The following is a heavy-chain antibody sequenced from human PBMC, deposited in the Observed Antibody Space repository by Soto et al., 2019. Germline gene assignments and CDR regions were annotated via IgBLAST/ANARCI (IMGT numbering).Heavy chain of an antibody. J-gene: IGHJ4*02. D-gene: IGHD3-10*01. Sequence: PVGSLRLSCTASGFTFDDYGMSWVRQAPGKGLEWVSGINWNGGSTGYADSVKGRFTISRDNAKNSLYLQMNSLRAEDTALYYCARLYGSGSTRRVRIDYWGQGTLVTVSS. V-gene: IGHV3-20*04. CDR1: GFTFDDYG. CDR3: ARLYGSGSTRRVRIDY. CDR2: INWNGGST.